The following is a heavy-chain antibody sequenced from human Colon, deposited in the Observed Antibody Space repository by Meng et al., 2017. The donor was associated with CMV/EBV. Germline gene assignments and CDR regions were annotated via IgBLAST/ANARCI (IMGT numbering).Heavy chain of an antibody. D-gene: IGHD5/OR15-5a*01. Sequence: SETLSLTCTVSGGSVSSGSYYWSWIRQPPGKGLEWIGYIYYSGSTNYNPSLKSRVTISADTSRNQFSLKVSSVTAADTAVFYCARGPRLVSTTYYFDYWGQGTLVTVSS. CDR3: ARGPRLVSTTYYFDY. J-gene: IGHJ4*02. V-gene: IGHV4-61*01. CDR2: IYYSGST. CDR1: GGSVSSGSYY.